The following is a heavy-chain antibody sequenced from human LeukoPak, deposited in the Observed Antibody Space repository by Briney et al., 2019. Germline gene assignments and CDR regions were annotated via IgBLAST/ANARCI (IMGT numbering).Heavy chain of an antibody. Sequence: SGGSLRLSCAASGFTFDDYGMSWVRQVPGKGLEWVSGINWNGGSTGYADSVKGRFTISRDNAKNSLYLQMNSLRAEDTALYYCARDGYSGYDSQDDYWGQGTLVTVSS. CDR3: ARDGYSGYDSQDDY. V-gene: IGHV3-20*04. D-gene: IGHD5-12*01. CDR1: GFTFDDYG. CDR2: INWNGGST. J-gene: IGHJ4*02.